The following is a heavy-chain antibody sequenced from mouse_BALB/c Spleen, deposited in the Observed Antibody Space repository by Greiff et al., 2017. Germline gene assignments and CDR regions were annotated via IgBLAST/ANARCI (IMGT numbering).Heavy chain of an antibody. CDR1: GYTFTSYW. V-gene: IGHV1-5*01. J-gene: IGHJ1*01. CDR3: TRGGLYWYFDV. Sequence: VQLQQPGAELVRPGASVKLSCKASGYTFTSYWMHWVKQRPGQGLEWIGAIYPGNSDTSYNQKFKGKAKLTAVTSTSTAYMELSSLTTEDSAVYYCTRGGLYWYFDVWGAGTTVTVSS. CDR2: IYPGNSDT.